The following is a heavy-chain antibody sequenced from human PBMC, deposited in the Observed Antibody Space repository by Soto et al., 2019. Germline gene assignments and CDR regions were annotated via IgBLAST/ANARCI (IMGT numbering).Heavy chain of an antibody. V-gene: IGHV4-39*01. Sequence: PSETLSLTCTVSGDSISSTSYYWGWIRQPPGKGLERIGSIYYSGSTYYNTSLKSRVTISVDTSNNQFSLKLYSVTAADTAVYYCARHGSSGWHDAFDIWGQGTMVTVSS. J-gene: IGHJ3*02. CDR2: IYYSGST. CDR3: ARHGSSGWHDAFDI. CDR1: GDSISSTSYY. D-gene: IGHD6-19*01.